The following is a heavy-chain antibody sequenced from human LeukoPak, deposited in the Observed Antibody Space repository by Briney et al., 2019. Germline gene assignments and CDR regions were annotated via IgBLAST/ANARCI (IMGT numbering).Heavy chain of an antibody. D-gene: IGHD6-19*01. J-gene: IGHJ3*02. CDR3: ARLRARSSGWYFTSMHDAFDI. CDR1: GGFISSSSYY. CDR2: IYYSGST. Sequence: SETLSLTCTVSGGFISSSSYYWGWIRQPPGKGLEWIGSIYYSGSTYYNPSLKSRVTISVDTSKNQFSLKLSSVTAADTAVYYCARLRARSSGWYFTSMHDAFDIWGQGTMVTVSS. V-gene: IGHV4-39*01.